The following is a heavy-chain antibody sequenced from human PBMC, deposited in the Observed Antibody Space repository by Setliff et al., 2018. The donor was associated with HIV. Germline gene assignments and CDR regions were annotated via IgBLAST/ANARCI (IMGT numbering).Heavy chain of an antibody. CDR1: GGSISFGCYY. CDR3: AFSKQMATVAFDY. J-gene: IGHJ4*02. Sequence: NPSETLSLTCTVSGGSISFGCYYWSWIRQPAGKGLEWIGRMHTSGSTSYNPSLKSRVTISTDTSKNQFSLKLGSVTAADTAVYYCAFSKQMATVAFDYWGQGAPVTVSS. V-gene: IGHV4-61*02. D-gene: IGHD5-12*01. CDR2: MHTSGST.